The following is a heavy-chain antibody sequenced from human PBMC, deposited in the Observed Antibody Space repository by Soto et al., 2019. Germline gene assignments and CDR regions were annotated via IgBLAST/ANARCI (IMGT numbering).Heavy chain of an antibody. J-gene: IGHJ1*01. CDR2: INRDGSEK. CDR3: IQQLSLRQ. CDR1: GFTFSSYW. D-gene: IGHD4-4*01. Sequence: EVQLVESGGGLVQPGGSLRLSCVASGFTFSSYWMSWVRQAPGKGLEWVANINRDGSEKSYVDSVKGRFTISRDNAKNSLSLQATSLRAEDTAVYYCIQQLSLRQCGQGTLVTVSS. V-gene: IGHV3-7*02.